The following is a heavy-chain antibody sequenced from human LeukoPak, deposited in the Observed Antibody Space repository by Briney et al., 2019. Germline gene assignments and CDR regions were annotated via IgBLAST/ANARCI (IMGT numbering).Heavy chain of an antibody. Sequence: SETLSLTCAVYGGSFSGYYWSWIHQPPGKGLEWIGEINHSGSTNYNPSLKSRVTISVDTSKNQFSLKLSSVTAADTAVYYCARRSSSGYYPPDYWGQGTLVTVSS. CDR3: ARRSSSGYYPPDY. CDR1: GGSFSGYY. J-gene: IGHJ4*02. D-gene: IGHD3-22*01. CDR2: INHSGST. V-gene: IGHV4-34*01.